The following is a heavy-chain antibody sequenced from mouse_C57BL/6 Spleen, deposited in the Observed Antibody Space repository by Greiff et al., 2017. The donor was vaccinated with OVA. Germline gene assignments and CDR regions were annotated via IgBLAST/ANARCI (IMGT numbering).Heavy chain of an antibody. CDR3: ARSHYGSSSAWFAY. CDR2: ISSGSSTI. CDR1: GFTFSDYG. D-gene: IGHD1-1*01. Sequence: EVNLVESGGGLVKPGGSLKLSCAASGFTFSDYGMHWVRQAPEKGLEWVAYISSGSSTIYYADTVKGRFTISRDNAKNTLFLHMTSLRSEDTAMYYCARSHYGSSSAWFAYWGQGTLVTVSA. J-gene: IGHJ3*01. V-gene: IGHV5-17*01.